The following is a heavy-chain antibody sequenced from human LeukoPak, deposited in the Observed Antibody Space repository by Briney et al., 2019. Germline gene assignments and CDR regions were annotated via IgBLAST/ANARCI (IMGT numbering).Heavy chain of an antibody. CDR3: ARQRFTMRAYAGNWFDP. CDR2: IYPGDSDT. J-gene: IGHJ5*02. Sequence: HGESLKISCKGSGYSFTSYWIGWVRQMPGKDLEWMGIIYPGDSDTRYSPSFQDQVTISADKSISTAYLQWSSLKASDTAMYYCARQRFTMRAYAGNWFDPWGQGTLVTVSS. CDR1: GYSFTSYW. V-gene: IGHV5-51*01. D-gene: IGHD3-10*01.